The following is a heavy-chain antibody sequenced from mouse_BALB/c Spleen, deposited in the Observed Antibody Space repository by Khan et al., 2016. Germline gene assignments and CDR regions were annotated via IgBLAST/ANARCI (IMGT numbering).Heavy chain of an antibody. CDR1: GYSFTDYN. Sequence: VQLQQPGPELVKPGASVKVSCKASGYSFTDYNIHWVKQSHGMSLEWIGYIDPYNGGTSYNQKFKGKATLTVDKSSSTAFMHLNSLTSEDAAEYCCARYDYDVAWFAYWGQGTLVTVSA. J-gene: IGHJ3*01. CDR2: IDPYNGGT. V-gene: IGHV1S135*01. D-gene: IGHD2-4*01. CDR3: ARYDYDVAWFAY.